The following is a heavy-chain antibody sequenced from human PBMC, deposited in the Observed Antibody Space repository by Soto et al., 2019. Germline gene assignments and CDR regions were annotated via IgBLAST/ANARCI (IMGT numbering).Heavy chain of an antibody. V-gene: IGHV4-61*01. Sequence: SDTLSLTCTVSGGSVSIGSYYWSWIRQPPGKGLEWIGYIYYSGSTNYNPSLKSRVTISVDTSKNQFSLKLSSVTAADTAVYYCAGVVATIRYFDYWGQGTLVTVSS. J-gene: IGHJ4*02. CDR2: IYYSGST. CDR1: GGSVSIGSYY. CDR3: AGVVATIRYFDY. D-gene: IGHD5-12*01.